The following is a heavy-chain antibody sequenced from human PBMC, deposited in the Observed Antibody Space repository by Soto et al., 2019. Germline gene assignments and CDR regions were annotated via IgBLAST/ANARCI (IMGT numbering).Heavy chain of an antibody. CDR1: GFSVSTKY. Sequence: DVKLVESGGGLVQPGGSLRVSCAASGFSVSTKYMSWVRLAPGKGLEWVSVLYRSGDSYYADSVKGRFTISRDSSKNTLSLQMNSLRVEDTGVYYCATAVLQWQKVEWFDYWGQGTPVTVSS. J-gene: IGHJ4*02. D-gene: IGHD6-19*01. CDR2: LYRSGDS. CDR3: ATAVLQWQKVEWFDY. V-gene: IGHV3-66*01.